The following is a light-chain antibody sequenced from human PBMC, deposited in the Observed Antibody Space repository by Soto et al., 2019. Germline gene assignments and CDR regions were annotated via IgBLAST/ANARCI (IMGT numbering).Light chain of an antibody. V-gene: IGLV3-1*01. CDR3: CSYAGSSTLV. CDR1: KLGDKY. J-gene: IGLJ3*02. CDR2: QDS. Sequence: SYELTQPPSVSVSPGQTASITCSGDKLGDKYACWYQQKPGQSPVLVIYQDSKRPSGIPERFSGSNSGNTATLTISGTQAMDEADYYCCSYAGSSTLVFGGGTKLTVL.